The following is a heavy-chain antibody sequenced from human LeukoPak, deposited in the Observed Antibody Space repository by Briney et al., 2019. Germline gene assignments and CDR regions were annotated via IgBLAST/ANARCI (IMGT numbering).Heavy chain of an antibody. J-gene: IGHJ5*02. CDR3: ARDGNYYGSGAGPDSWFDP. CDR1: GYTFTNYY. V-gene: IGHV1-46*01. CDR2: INPSSGGA. D-gene: IGHD3-10*01. Sequence: ASVKVSCKASGYTFTNYYMHWARQAPGQGLEWMGIINPSSGGATYAQKFQGRVTMTRDTFTSTVYMVLSSLRSEDTAVYYCARDGNYYGSGAGPDSWFDPWGQGTLVTVSS.